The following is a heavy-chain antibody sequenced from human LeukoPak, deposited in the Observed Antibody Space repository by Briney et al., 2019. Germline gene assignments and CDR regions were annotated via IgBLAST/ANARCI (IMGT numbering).Heavy chain of an antibody. J-gene: IGHJ4*02. D-gene: IGHD4-17*01. V-gene: IGHV3-30*18. CDR1: GFTFSSYS. CDR3: AKGEDGDYGYYFDY. CDR2: ISYDGSNK. Sequence: PGGSLRLSCAASGFTFSSYSMKWVRQAPGKGLEWVAVISYDGSNKYYADSVKGRFTISRDNSKNTLYLQMNSLRAEDTAVYYCAKGEDGDYGYYFDYWGQGTLVTVSS.